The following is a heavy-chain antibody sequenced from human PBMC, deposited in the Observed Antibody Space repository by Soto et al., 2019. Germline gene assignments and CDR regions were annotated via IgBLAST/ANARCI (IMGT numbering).Heavy chain of an antibody. Sequence: GASVKVSCKASGYTFTSYGISCVRQAPGQGLEWMGWISAYNGNTNYAQKLQGRVTMTTDTSTSTAYMELRSLRSDDTAVYYCARVLGYYDSSGYSGPGYWGQGTLVTVSS. CDR1: GYTFTSYG. V-gene: IGHV1-18*01. CDR2: ISAYNGNT. J-gene: IGHJ4*02. D-gene: IGHD3-22*01. CDR3: ARVLGYYDSSGYSGPGY.